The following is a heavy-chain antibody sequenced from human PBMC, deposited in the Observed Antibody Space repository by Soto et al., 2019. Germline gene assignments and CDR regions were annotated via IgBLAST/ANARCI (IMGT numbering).Heavy chain of an antibody. CDR2: IYHTGTI. D-gene: IGHD3-10*02. CDR3: ARQNVQIGPGFFDY. V-gene: IGHV4-30-4*01. J-gene: IGHJ4*02. Sequence: PLCHRWSVAGGKIVSGNVYRSWKRQPPGKGLEWLTSIYHTGTIYITPSLRSRLTISSDTSRNQFSLNLTSVTAADTALYFCARQNVQIGPGFFDYWGRGTLVTVS. CDR1: GGKIVSGNVY.